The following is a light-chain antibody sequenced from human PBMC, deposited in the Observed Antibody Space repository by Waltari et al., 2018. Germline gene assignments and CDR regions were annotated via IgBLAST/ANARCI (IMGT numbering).Light chain of an antibody. CDR1: SSNTGKNY. CDR2: NSD. V-gene: IGLV1-47*01. CDR3: AAWDDSVTGEV. Sequence: QSVVTQPPSMSGTPGQRVTIPCSGTSSNTGKNYACWYQQLPGTAPNLLIYNSDQRPSGVPDRFSGSTSGTSASLAISGLRSEDDGDYYCAAWDDSVTGEVFGGGTRLTVL. J-gene: IGLJ3*02.